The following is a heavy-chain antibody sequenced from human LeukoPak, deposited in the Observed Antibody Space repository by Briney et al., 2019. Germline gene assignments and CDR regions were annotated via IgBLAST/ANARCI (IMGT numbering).Heavy chain of an antibody. J-gene: IGHJ4*02. CDR1: GFTLSDYT. D-gene: IGHD6-19*01. Sequence: PGGSLRLSCAASGFTLSDYTMNWVRQAPGKGLEWVSSISYSSSYIYYADSVKGRFSISRDNPKNSLSLQMNSLRAEDTAVYYCARDPYSSGWNNFDYWGQGTLVTVSS. V-gene: IGHV3-21*01. CDR2: ISYSSSYI. CDR3: ARDPYSSGWNNFDY.